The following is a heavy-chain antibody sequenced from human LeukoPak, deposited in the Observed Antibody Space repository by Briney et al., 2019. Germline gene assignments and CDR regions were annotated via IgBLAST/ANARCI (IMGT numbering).Heavy chain of an antibody. CDR1: WITPRRLH. Sequence: GALRLSFAASWITPRRLHLTLVRQTTSKSLELVPGIGTADDTYYADSVRGRFTISRENAKNSLNLHMTSLRAGDTAVYYCARGYNWNNGDFFGLDVWGLGTTVTVSS. CDR3: ARGYNWNNGDFFGLDV. V-gene: IGHV3-13*04. J-gene: IGHJ6*02. D-gene: IGHD1/OR15-1a*01. CDR2: IGTADDT.